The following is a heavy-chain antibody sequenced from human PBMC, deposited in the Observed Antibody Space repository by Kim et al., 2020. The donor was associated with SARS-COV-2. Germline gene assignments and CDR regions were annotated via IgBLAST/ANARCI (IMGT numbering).Heavy chain of an antibody. V-gene: IGHV3-74*01. D-gene: IGHD3-16*02. CDR3: AKDLSGRDDY. J-gene: IGHJ4*02. CDR1: GFTFSDYW. CDR2: LNPDGSIT. Sequence: GGSLRLSCEASGFTFSDYWMHWVRQAPGKGLLWVSRLNPDGSITTYADSVKVRFTISRDNAKNTLYLQMNSLRAEDTAVYYCAKDLSGRDDYWGQGTLVTVSS.